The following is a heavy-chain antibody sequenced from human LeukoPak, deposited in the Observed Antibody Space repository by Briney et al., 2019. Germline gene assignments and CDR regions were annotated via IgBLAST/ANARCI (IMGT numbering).Heavy chain of an antibody. CDR3: ARQSRRATVTTPDFDY. Sequence: GESLKISCKGSGYTFTTYWIAWVRQMPGKGLEWMGIIFPGNSDTRYSPSFRGQVTISADKSTTTAYLQWSSLKASDTAMYYCARQSRRATVTTPDFDYWGQGTLVTVSS. V-gene: IGHV5-51*01. D-gene: IGHD4-17*01. CDR1: GYTFTTYW. CDR2: IFPGNSDT. J-gene: IGHJ4*02.